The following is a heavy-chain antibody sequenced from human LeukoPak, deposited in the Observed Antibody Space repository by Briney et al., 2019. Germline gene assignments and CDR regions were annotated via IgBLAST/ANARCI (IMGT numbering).Heavy chain of an antibody. CDR2: IIPIFGTA. V-gene: IGHV1-69*13. Sequence: ASVKVSCKASGGTFSSYAISWVRQAPGQGLEWMGGIIPIFGTANYAQKFQGRVTITADESTSTAYMELSSLRSENTAVYYCAKAPISFESGGAVATIYYYYYYMDVWGKGTTVTISS. CDR1: GGTFSSYA. D-gene: IGHD5-12*01. CDR3: AKAPISFESGGAVATIYYYYYYMDV. J-gene: IGHJ6*03.